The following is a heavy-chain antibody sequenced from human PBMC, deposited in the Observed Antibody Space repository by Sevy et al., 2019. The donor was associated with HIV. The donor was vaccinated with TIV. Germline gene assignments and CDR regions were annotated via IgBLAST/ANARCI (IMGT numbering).Heavy chain of an antibody. Sequence: GGSLRLSCVTSGFTFRNHAMHWVRQAPGKGLEWVAVISSDVAIKYYADSVKGRFTFSRDNSKSTLYLQMNSLRPEDTAMYYCAKSYSGSYYIPYDAFDMWGQGTMVTVSS. D-gene: IGHD1-26*01. CDR3: AKSYSGSYYIPYDAFDM. CDR1: GFTFRNHA. J-gene: IGHJ3*02. V-gene: IGHV3-30-3*02. CDR2: ISSDVAIK.